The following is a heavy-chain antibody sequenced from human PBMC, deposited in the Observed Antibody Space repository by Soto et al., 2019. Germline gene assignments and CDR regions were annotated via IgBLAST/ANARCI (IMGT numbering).Heavy chain of an antibody. CDR2: IKSKTDGGTT. CDR1: GFTFSSYA. J-gene: IGHJ6*02. D-gene: IGHD1-26*01. Sequence: VQLVESGGGVVQPGRSLRLSCAASGFTFSSYAMHWVRQAPGKGLEWVGRIKSKTDGGTTDYAAPVKGRFTISRDDSKNTLYLQMNSLKTEDTAVYYCTTDFGSYFLPYYYGMDVWGQGTTVTVSS. V-gene: IGHV3-15*01. CDR3: TTDFGSYFLPYYYGMDV.